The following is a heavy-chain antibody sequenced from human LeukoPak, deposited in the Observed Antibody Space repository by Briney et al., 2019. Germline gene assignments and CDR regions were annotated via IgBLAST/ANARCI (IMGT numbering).Heavy chain of an antibody. Sequence: ASVKVSCKASGGTFSSYAISWVRQAPGQGLEWMGGIIPIFGTANYAQKLQGRVTITTDESTSTAYMELSSLRSVDTAVYYCARVSRQSTLGLLKWRLGGWFDPWGQGTLVTVSS. V-gene: IGHV1-69*05. D-gene: IGHD3-3*01. CDR2: IIPIFGTA. CDR3: ARVSRQSTLGLLKWRLGGWFDP. CDR1: GGTFSSYA. J-gene: IGHJ5*02.